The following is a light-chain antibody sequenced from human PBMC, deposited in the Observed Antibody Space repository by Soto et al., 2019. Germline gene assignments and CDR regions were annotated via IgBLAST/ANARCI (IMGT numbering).Light chain of an antibody. Sequence: SYELTQPPSVSVSPGQTASITCSGDKLGDKYACWYQQKPGQSPVLVIYQDSKRPSGIPERFSGSNSGNIATLTISGTQAMDEADYYCQAWDSSVVFGGGTKVTVL. CDR1: KLGDKY. CDR3: QAWDSSVV. CDR2: QDS. V-gene: IGLV3-1*01. J-gene: IGLJ2*01.